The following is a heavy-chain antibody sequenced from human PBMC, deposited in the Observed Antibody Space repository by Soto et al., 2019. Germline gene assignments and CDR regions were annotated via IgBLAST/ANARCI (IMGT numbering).Heavy chain of an antibody. CDR2: IIPIFGTA. Sequence: QVQLVQSGAEVKKPGSSVKVSCKASGGTFSSYAISWVRQAPGQGLEWMGGIIPIFGTANYAQKFQGRVTITADASTSTAYMELSSLGSEDTAVYYCARPNCSGGSCYSSYYYYGMDVWGQGTTVTVSS. J-gene: IGHJ6*02. D-gene: IGHD2-15*01. V-gene: IGHV1-69*01. CDR3: ARPNCSGGSCYSSYYYYGMDV. CDR1: GGTFSSYA.